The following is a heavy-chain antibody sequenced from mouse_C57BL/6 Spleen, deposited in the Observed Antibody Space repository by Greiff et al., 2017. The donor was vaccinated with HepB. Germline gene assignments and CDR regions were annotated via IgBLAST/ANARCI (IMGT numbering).Heavy chain of an antibody. Sequence: EVMLVESGGGLVQPGGSLKLSCAASGFTFSDYYMYWVRQTPEKRLEWVAYISNGGGSTYYPDTVKGRFTISRDNAKNTLYLQMSRLKSEDTAMYYCAREGGSSADWYFDVWGTGTTVTVSS. CDR1: GFTFSDYY. CDR3: AREGGSSADWYFDV. V-gene: IGHV5-12*01. J-gene: IGHJ1*03. CDR2: ISNGGGST. D-gene: IGHD1-1*01.